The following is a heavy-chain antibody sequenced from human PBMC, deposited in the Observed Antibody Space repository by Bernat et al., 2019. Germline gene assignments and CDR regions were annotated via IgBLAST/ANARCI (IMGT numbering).Heavy chain of an antibody. D-gene: IGHD6-13*01. Sequence: EVQLLESGGGFVQPGASLRLSCVASEFTFSKYAMNWVRQAPRKGLEWVSGISGGGTSTYYADSVKGRFTISRDDSQNTLDLQMDGLRGDDTALYYCAKGGSSWHYYLHYWGQGTLVTVSS. V-gene: IGHV3-23*01. CDR1: EFTFSKYA. CDR3: AKGGSSWHYYLHY. CDR2: ISGGGTST. J-gene: IGHJ4*02.